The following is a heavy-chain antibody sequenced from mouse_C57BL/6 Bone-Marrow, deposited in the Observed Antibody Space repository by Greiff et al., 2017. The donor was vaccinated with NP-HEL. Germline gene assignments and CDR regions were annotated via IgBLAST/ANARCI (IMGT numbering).Heavy chain of an antibody. CDR2: LDPENGDT. J-gene: IGHJ4*01. CDR3: TTMITTRYYAMDY. CDR1: GFNIKDDY. D-gene: IGHD2-4*01. V-gene: IGHV14-4*01. Sequence: EVQLQQSGAELVRPGASVKLSCTASGFNIKDDYMHWVKQTPEQGLEWIGWLDPENGDTEFASKFQGKSTITADTSSNTAYLQLSSLTSEDTAVYYCTTMITTRYYAMDYWGQGTSVTVSS.